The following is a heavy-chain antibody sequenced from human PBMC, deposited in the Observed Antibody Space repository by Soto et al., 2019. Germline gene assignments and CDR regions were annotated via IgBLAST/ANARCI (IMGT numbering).Heavy chain of an antibody. V-gene: IGHV4-31*03. CDR3: ARAYDLGDYVGY. CDR2: IYYSGST. J-gene: IGHJ4*02. D-gene: IGHD3-3*01. Sequence: TLSLTCTVSGGSISSGGYYWSWIRQHPGKGLEWIGYIYYSGSTYYNPSLKSRVTISVDTSKNQFSLKLSSVTAADTAVYYCARAYDLGDYVGYWGQGTLVTVSS. CDR1: GGSISSGGYY.